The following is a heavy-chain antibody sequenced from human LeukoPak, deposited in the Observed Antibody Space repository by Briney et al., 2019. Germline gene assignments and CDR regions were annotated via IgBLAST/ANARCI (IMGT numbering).Heavy chain of an antibody. CDR1: GFTFSSYA. D-gene: IGHD2-2*01. V-gene: IGHV3-30*04. Sequence: GGSLRLSCAASGFTFSSYAKHWVRQAPGKGLEWVAVISYDGSNKYYADSVKGRFTISRDNSKNTLYLQMNRLRAEDTAVYYCARASRYCSSTSCWYWFDPWGQGTLVTVSS. J-gene: IGHJ5*02. CDR2: ISYDGSNK. CDR3: ARASRYCSSTSCWYWFDP.